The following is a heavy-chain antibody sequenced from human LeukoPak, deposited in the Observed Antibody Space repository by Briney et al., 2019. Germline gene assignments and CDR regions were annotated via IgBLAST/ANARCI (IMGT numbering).Heavy chain of an antibody. Sequence: GGSLRLSCAASGFTFDDYGMSWVRQAPGKGLEWVSGINWNGGSTGYADSVKGRFTISRDNAKNSLYLQINSLRAEDTALYYCARALSYYYYYMDVWGKGTTVTVSS. J-gene: IGHJ6*03. V-gene: IGHV3-20*04. CDR2: INWNGGST. CDR1: GFTFDDYG. CDR3: ARALSYYYYYMDV.